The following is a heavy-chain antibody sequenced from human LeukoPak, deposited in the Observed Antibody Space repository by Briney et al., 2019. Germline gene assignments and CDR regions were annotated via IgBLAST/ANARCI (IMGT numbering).Heavy chain of an antibody. CDR3: ARSKYSDYL. CDR1: GYTFTGYY. V-gene: IGHV1-2*02. CDR2: INPNSGGT. J-gene: IGHJ4*02. D-gene: IGHD5-12*01. Sequence: ASVKVSCKASGYTFTGYYVHWVRQAPGQGLEWMGWINPNSGGTKYAQKFQGRVSMTRDMPINTAYMELNSLRFDDTAVYYCARSKYSDYLWGQGTLVTVSS.